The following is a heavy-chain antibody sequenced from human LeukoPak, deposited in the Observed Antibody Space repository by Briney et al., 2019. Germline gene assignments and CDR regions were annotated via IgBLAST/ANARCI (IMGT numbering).Heavy chain of an antibody. V-gene: IGHV4-38-2*02. Sequence: SETLSLTCTVSGYSISSGYYWGWIRQPPGKGLEWIGSIYHSGSTYYNPSLKSRVTISVDTSKNQFSLKLSSVTAADTAVYYCARDAGDFWSGYYLDWFDPWGQGTLVAVSS. D-gene: IGHD3-3*01. J-gene: IGHJ5*02. CDR2: IYHSGST. CDR3: ARDAGDFWSGYYLDWFDP. CDR1: GYSISSGYY.